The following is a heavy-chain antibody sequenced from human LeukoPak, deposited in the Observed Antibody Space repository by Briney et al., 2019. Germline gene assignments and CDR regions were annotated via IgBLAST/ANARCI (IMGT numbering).Heavy chain of an antibody. Sequence: ASVKVSCKASGYTFTSYGISWVRQAPGQGLEWMGWISAYNGNTNYAQKLQGRVTMTTDTSTSTAYMELRSLRSDDTAVYYCARLVVWLRSKNYHYLDYWGQGTLVTVSS. CDR2: ISAYNGNT. D-gene: IGHD5-12*01. J-gene: IGHJ4*02. CDR1: GYTFTSYG. CDR3: ARLVVWLRSKNYHYLDY. V-gene: IGHV1-18*04.